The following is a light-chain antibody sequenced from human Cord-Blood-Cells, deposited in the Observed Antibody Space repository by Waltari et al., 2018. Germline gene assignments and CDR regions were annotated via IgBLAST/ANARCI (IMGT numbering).Light chain of an antibody. CDR2: KAS. Sequence: DIQMPQSPSTLSASAGDRVPITCRASQSISSWLAWYQQKPGKAPKLLIYKASSLESGVPSRFSGSGSGTEFTLTISSLQPDDFATYYCQQYNRFGTFGQGTKVEIK. CDR3: QQYNRFGT. J-gene: IGKJ1*01. V-gene: IGKV1-5*03. CDR1: QSISSW.